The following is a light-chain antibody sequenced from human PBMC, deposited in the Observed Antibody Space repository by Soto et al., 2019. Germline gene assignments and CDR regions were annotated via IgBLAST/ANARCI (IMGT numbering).Light chain of an antibody. CDR1: QGSSSA. J-gene: IGKJ1*01. CDR3: QKFNAYPPT. CDR2: DAS. Sequence: AIQLTQSPSSLSASVGDSVTISCRSSQGSSSALSWYQQKPGEAPNLLISDASSLQSGVPSRFSGSGARTDVTLTISSLQPEDFADYYCQKFNAYPPTFCQGTKVAI. V-gene: IGKV1-13*02.